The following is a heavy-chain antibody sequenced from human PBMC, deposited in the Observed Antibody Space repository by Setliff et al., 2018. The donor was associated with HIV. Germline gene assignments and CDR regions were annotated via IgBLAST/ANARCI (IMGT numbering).Heavy chain of an antibody. V-gene: IGHV3-23*01. CDR3: AKDRNRFYYDSSGYPDY. CDR2: ISGGGGST. Sequence: GGSLRLSCAASGFTFSTYAMTWVRQAPGKGLEWVPGISGGGGSTYYADSVKGRFTISRDNFKNTLYLQMNSLRAEDTAVYYCAKDRNRFYYDSSGYPDYWGQGTLVTVS. D-gene: IGHD3-22*01. J-gene: IGHJ4*02. CDR1: GFTFSTYA.